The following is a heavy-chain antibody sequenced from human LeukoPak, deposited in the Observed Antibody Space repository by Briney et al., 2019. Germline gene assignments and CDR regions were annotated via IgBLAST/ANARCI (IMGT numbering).Heavy chain of an antibody. V-gene: IGHV3-23*01. D-gene: IGHD1-26*01. J-gene: IGHJ4*02. Sequence: GGSLRLSCAASGFTFSSYAMSWVRQAPGKGLEWVSAISGSGGSTYYADSVKGRFTISRDNAKNSLYLQMNSLRAEDTAVYYCARVPLAWELLGSEGGYFDYWGQGTLVTVSS. CDR2: ISGSGGST. CDR3: ARVPLAWELLGSEGGYFDY. CDR1: GFTFSSYA.